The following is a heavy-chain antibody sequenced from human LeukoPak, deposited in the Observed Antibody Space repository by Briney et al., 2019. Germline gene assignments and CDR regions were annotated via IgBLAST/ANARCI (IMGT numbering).Heavy chain of an antibody. V-gene: IGHV4-39*07. J-gene: IGHJ5*01. CDR2: IFYSGRA. CDR3: ARQIAVVEPTDPNWLDS. Sequence: SETLSLTCSVSGDSISSSSHYWGWIRQPPGKGLEWIGSIFYSGRAYYTPSLKSRVTMSLDTSKNQFSLRLTSVTAADTAVYYCARQIAVVEPTDPNWLDSWGQGTLVTVSS. CDR1: GDSISSSSHY. D-gene: IGHD2-21*01.